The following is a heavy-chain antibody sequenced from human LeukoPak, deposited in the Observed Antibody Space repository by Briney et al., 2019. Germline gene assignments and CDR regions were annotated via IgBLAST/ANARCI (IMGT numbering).Heavy chain of an antibody. V-gene: IGHV2-70*11. CDR1: GFSLSTGGMC. J-gene: IGHJ4*02. CDR2: IDWDNDK. Sequence: SGPALVKPTQTLTLTCTFSGFSLSTGGMCVSWIRQPPGKALEWLARIDWDNDKYYSTSLKTRLTISRDTSKNQVVLTMTNMDPVDTATYYCARGYYDTSAYIDYWGQGTLVTVSS. D-gene: IGHD3-22*01. CDR3: ARGYYDTSAYIDY.